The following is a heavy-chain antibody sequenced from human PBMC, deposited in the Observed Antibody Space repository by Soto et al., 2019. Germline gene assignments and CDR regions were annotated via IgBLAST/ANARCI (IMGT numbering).Heavy chain of an antibody. V-gene: IGHV1-18*01. CDR3: AIGGGGFGYCSGGSCYFDY. CDR2: ISAYNGNT. CDR1: GYTFTSYG. J-gene: IGHJ4*02. Sequence: QVQLVQSGAEVKKPGASVKVSCKASGYTFTSYGIIWVRQAPGHGLEWMGWISAYNGNTNYAQKLQGRVTMTTDTSTSTAYMELRSLRSDDTAVYYCAIGGGGFGYCSGGSCYFDYWGQGTLVTVSS. D-gene: IGHD2-15*01.